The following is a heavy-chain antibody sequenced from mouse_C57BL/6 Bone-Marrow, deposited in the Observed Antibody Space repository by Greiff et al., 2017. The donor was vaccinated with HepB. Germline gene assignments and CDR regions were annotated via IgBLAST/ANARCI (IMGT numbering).Heavy chain of an antibody. J-gene: IGHJ2*01. V-gene: IGHV1-82*01. D-gene: IGHD2-1*01. CDR1: GYAFSSSW. CDR2: IYPGDGDT. Sequence: VQLQQSGPELVKPGASVKISCKASGYAFSSSWMNWVKQRPGKGLEWIGRIYPGDGDTNYNGKFKGKATLTADKSSSTAYMQLSSLTSEDSAVYFCARDLLWSYYFDYWGKGTTLTVSS. CDR3: ARDLLWSYYFDY.